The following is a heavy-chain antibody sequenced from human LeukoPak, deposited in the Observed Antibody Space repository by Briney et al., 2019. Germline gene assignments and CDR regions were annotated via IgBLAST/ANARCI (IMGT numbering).Heavy chain of an antibody. CDR3: AKNFGGSYGWTFDY. CDR2: ISGSGGVT. Sequence: RGSLRLSCAASGFTFSSYAMTWVRQAPGKGLEWVSVISGSGGVTYYADSVRGRFTISRDNSKNTMYLQMNSLRADDTAVYYCAKNFGGSYGWTFDYWGQGTLVTVSS. D-gene: IGHD3-10*01. V-gene: IGHV3-23*01. CDR1: GFTFSSYA. J-gene: IGHJ4*02.